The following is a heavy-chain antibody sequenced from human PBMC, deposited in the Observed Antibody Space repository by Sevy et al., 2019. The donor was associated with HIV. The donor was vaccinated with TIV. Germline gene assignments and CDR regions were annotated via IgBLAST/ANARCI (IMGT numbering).Heavy chain of an antibody. CDR2: LSFGCGEI. CDR3: AREGCTKPHDY. Sequence: GGSLRLSCAASGFTFSKYSMSWVHQPPGKGLEWVSTLSFGCGEINYADSVKGRFTISRDNSKSSVYLKMNNLRPEDTAVYYCAREGCTKPHDYWGQGTLVTVSS. J-gene: IGHJ4*02. CDR1: GFTFSKYS. V-gene: IGHV3-23*01. D-gene: IGHD2-8*01.